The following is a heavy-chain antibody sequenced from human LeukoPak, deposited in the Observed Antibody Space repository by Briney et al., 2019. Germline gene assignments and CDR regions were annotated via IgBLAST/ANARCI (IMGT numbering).Heavy chain of an antibody. CDR2: ISGSGGST. J-gene: IGHJ3*02. CDR3: AKEWEPLQDGFHAFDI. CDR1: GFTFSSYG. V-gene: IGHV3-23*01. D-gene: IGHD1-26*01. Sequence: HSGGSLRLSCAASGFTFSSYGMSWVRQAPGKGLEWVSAISGSGGSTYYADSVKGRFTISRDNSKNTLYLQMNSLRAEDTAVYYCAKEWEPLQDGFHAFDIWGQGTMVTVSS.